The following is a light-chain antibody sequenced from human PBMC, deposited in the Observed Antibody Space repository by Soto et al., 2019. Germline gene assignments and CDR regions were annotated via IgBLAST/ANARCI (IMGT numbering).Light chain of an antibody. J-gene: IGLJ3*02. CDR3: VLYMGSGIWV. Sequence: QAVVTQEASFSVSPGGTVTLTCGLSSGSVSASYGPSWYQQTPGQAPRRLIYSAYTRSSGVPDRFSGSILGNKAALTITGAQADDESDYYCVLYMGSGIWVFGGGTKVTVL. CDR2: SAY. V-gene: IGLV8-61*01. CDR1: SGSVSASYG.